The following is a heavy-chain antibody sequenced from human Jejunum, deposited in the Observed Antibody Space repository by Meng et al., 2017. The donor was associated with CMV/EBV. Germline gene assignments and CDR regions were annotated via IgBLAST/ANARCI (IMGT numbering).Heavy chain of an antibody. J-gene: IGHJ4*02. CDR1: FSSYN. Sequence: FSSYNMNWVRQAPGKGLEWVSSIGPSSTYIYYADSMKGRFTISRDNAKNSLYLQVNSLRVEDTAVYYCARDLSYYASGTYYNVFDYWGQGTLVTV. CDR3: ARDLSYYASGTYYNVFDY. V-gene: IGHV3-21*01. D-gene: IGHD3-10*01. CDR2: IGPSSTYI.